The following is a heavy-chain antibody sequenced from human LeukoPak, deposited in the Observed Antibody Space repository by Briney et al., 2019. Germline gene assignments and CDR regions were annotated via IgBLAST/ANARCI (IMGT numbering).Heavy chain of an antibody. J-gene: IGHJ4*02. CDR1: GFTFSSYA. CDR3: AREACPYRLCYYDSSGYSLSYYFDY. D-gene: IGHD3-22*01. CDR2: ISYDGSNK. Sequence: PTGGSLRLSCAASGFTFSSYAMHWVRQAPGKGLEWVAVISYDGSNKYYADSVKGRFTISRDNSKNTLYLQMNSLRAEDTAVYYCAREACPYRLCYYDSSGYSLSYYFDYWGQGTLVTVSS. V-gene: IGHV3-30-3*01.